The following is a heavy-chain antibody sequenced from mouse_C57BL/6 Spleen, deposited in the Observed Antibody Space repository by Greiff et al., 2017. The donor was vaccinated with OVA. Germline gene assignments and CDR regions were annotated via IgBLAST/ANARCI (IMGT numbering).Heavy chain of an antibody. CDR1: GFTFSDYG. Sequence: EVHLVESGGGLVKPGGSLKLSCAASGFTFSDYGMHWVRQAPEKGLEWVAYISSGSSTIYYADTVKGRFTLSRDNAKNTLFLQMTSLRSEDTAMYYCARGSSSWFAYWGQGTLVTVSA. CDR3: ARGSSSWFAY. CDR2: ISSGSSTI. D-gene: IGHD1-1*01. J-gene: IGHJ3*01. V-gene: IGHV5-17*01.